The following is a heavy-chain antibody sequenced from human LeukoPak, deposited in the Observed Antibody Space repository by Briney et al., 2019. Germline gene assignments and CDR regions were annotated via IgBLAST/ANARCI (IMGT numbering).Heavy chain of an antibody. Sequence: SETLSLTCTVSGGSISSNYWNWIRQPPGKGLEWIGYIYYSGSTNYNPSLKSRVTISVGTSKNQFSLRLSSVTAADTAVYYCASGSAVAAAGDYWGQGTLVTVSS. CDR1: GGSISSNY. CDR2: IYYSGST. J-gene: IGHJ4*02. CDR3: ASGSAVAAAGDY. V-gene: IGHV4-59*01. D-gene: IGHD6-13*01.